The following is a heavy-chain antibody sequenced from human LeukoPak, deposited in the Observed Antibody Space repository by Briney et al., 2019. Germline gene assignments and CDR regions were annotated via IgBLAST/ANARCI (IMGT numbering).Heavy chain of an antibody. Sequence: GGSLRLSCAASGLTFSSYWMTWVRPAPGKGLEWVASLKQDGSANYYVDSVKGRFTISRDNAKNSLYLHMNSLRAEDTAVYFCARVFSWGYFDYWGQGTLVTVSS. CDR1: GLTFSSYW. CDR2: LKQDGSAN. CDR3: ARVFSWGYFDY. D-gene: IGHD6-13*01. J-gene: IGHJ4*02. V-gene: IGHV3-7*05.